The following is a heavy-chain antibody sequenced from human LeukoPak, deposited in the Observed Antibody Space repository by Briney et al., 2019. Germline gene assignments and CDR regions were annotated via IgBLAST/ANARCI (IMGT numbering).Heavy chain of an antibody. CDR2: IYTSGST. CDR1: GGSISSGSYY. D-gene: IGHD3-10*01. CDR3: ARDRRGPGGTDY. J-gene: IGHJ4*02. Sequence: SETLSLTCTVSGGSISSGSYYWSWIRQPAGKGLEWIGRIYTSGSTSYNPSLKSRVTISLDTSKNQFSLKLSSVTAADTALYYCARDRRGPGGTDYWGQGTLVTVSS. V-gene: IGHV4-61*02.